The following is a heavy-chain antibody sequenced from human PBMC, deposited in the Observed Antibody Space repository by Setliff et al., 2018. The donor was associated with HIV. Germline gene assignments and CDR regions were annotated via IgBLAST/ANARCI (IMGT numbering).Heavy chain of an antibody. J-gene: IGHJ6*02. D-gene: IGHD3-3*01. V-gene: IGHV4-39*07. Sequence: SETLSLTCIVSGGSISSSSYYWGWIRQPPGKGLEWIGTVYYSGSTNYNPSLNSRVTISVDASKNQFSLKLSSVIAADTAVYYCARIFGDQGYYYGMDVWGQGTTVTVSS. CDR3: ARIFGDQGYYYGMDV. CDR2: VYYSGST. CDR1: GGSISSSSYY.